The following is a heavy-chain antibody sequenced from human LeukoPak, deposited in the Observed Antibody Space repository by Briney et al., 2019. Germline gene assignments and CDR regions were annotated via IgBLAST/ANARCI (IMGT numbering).Heavy chain of an antibody. CDR1: GGSLSSGGYS. Sequence: SQTLSLTCAVSGGSLSSGGYSWSWIRQPPGRGLEWIGYIYHSGSTYYNPSLKSRVTISVDRSKNQFSLKLSSVTAADTAVYYCARIVGAPSPYFDYWGQGTLVTVSS. D-gene: IGHD1-26*01. CDR2: IYHSGST. CDR3: ARIVGAPSPYFDY. J-gene: IGHJ4*02. V-gene: IGHV4-30-2*01.